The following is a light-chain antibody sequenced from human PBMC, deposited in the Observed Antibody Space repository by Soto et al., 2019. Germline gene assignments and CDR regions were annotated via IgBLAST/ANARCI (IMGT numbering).Light chain of an antibody. CDR1: ESLIGW. J-gene: IGKJ1*01. Sequence: DIQLTQSPSTLSASVGDTVTISCRASESLIGWLAWYQQRPGSAPKLLIYDASSLEGGVPSRFTGDGSGTEFSLTIASLQPDDFGTYYCQQYKSYPWTCGQGTKV. CDR3: QQYKSYPWT. V-gene: IGKV1-5*01. CDR2: DAS.